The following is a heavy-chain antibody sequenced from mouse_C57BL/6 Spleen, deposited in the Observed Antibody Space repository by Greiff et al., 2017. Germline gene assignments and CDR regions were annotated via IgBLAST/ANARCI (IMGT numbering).Heavy chain of an antibody. CDR3: ARHFYFSD. V-gene: IGHV1-26*01. J-gene: IGHJ2*01. CDR1: GYTFTDYY. Sequence: EVQLQQSGPELVKPGASVKISCKASGYTFTDYYMNWVKQSHGKSLEWIGDINPNNGGTSYNQKFKGKATLTVDKSSSTAYMELRSLTSEDSAVYYCARHFYFSDWGQGTTLTVSS. CDR2: INPNNGGT.